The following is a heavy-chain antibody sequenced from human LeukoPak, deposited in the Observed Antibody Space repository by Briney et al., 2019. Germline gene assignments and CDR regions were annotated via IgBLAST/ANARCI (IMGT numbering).Heavy chain of an antibody. J-gene: IGHJ4*02. CDR2: IYYSGST. Sequence: SETLSLTCTVPGGSISSYYWSWIRQPPGKGLEWIGYIYYSGSTNYNPSLKSRVTISVDTSKNQFSLKLSSMTAADTAVYYCARDVGITGFDYWGQGTLVTVSS. CDR3: ARDVGITGFDY. CDR1: GGSISSYY. D-gene: IGHD3-10*01. V-gene: IGHV4-59*01.